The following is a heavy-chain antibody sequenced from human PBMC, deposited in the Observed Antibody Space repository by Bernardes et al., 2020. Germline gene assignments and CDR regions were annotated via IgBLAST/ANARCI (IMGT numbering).Heavy chain of an antibody. J-gene: IGHJ4*02. Sequence: ASVKVSCKASGYTFTSYGISWVRQAPGQGLEWMGWISAYNGNTNYAQKLQGRVTMTTDTSTSTAYMELRSLRSDDTAVYYCARDSLMISRTMILPEHFDYWGQGTLVTVSS. D-gene: IGHD3-22*01. CDR1: GYTFTSYG. V-gene: IGHV1-18*01. CDR2: ISAYNGNT. CDR3: ARDSLMISRTMILPEHFDY.